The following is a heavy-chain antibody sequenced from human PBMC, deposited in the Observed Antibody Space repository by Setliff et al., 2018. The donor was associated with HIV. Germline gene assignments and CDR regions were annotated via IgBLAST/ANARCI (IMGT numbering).Heavy chain of an antibody. CDR2: ISQDGTNQ. Sequence: GGSLRLSCAVSGFTFYSYAMHWVRQAPGRGLEWVAVISQDGTNQYYAGSVKGRFTISRDNSKHTLYLQMKSLRVEDTAVYFCARGPAGDYDYVWGSYRYYYYYMDVWGKGTTVTVSS. J-gene: IGHJ6*03. CDR1: GFTFYSYA. CDR3: ARGPAGDYDYVWGSYRYYYYYMDV. V-gene: IGHV3-30*04. D-gene: IGHD3-16*02.